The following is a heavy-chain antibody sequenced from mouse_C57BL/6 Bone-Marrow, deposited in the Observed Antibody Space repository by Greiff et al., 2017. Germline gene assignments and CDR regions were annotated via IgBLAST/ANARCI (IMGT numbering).Heavy chain of an antibody. CDR1: GFTFSSYA. CDR2: ISSGGDYI. D-gene: IGHD2-5*01. J-gene: IGHJ4*01. Sequence: EVMLVESGEGLVKPGGSLKLSCAASGFTFSSYAMSWVRQTPEKRLEWVAYISSGGDYIYYADTVKGRFTISRDNARNTLYLQMSSLKSEDTAMYYCTRASYYSNCDAMDYWGQGASVTVSS. V-gene: IGHV5-9-1*02. CDR3: TRASYYSNCDAMDY.